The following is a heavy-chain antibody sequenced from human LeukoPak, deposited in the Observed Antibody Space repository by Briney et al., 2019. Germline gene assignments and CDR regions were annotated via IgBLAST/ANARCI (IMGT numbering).Heavy chain of an antibody. J-gene: IGHJ4*02. CDR3: ARAPYCYDSSGYYYWLDY. CDR1: GYTFTSYG. D-gene: IGHD3-22*01. CDR2: ISAYNGNT. V-gene: IGHV1-18*01. Sequence: ASVKVSCKASGYTFTSYGISWVRQAPGQGLEWMGWISAYNGNTNYAQKLQGRVTMTTDTSTSTAYMELRSLRSDDTAVYYCARAPYCYDSSGYYYWLDYWGQGTLVTVSS.